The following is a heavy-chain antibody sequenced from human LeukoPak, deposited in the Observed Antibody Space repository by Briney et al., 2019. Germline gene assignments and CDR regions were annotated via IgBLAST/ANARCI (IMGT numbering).Heavy chain of an antibody. V-gene: IGHV3-23*01. J-gene: IGHJ6*03. CDR2: ISGSGGST. Sequence: AGGSLRLSCAASGFTFSSYGMSWVRQAPGKGLEWVSAISGSGGSTYYADSVKGRFTISRDNSKNTLYLQMNSLRAEDTAVYYCARERIGYCSRTSCYLERYYYYMDVWGKGTTVTVSS. D-gene: IGHD2-2*01. CDR3: ARERIGYCSRTSCYLERYYYYMDV. CDR1: GFTFSSYG.